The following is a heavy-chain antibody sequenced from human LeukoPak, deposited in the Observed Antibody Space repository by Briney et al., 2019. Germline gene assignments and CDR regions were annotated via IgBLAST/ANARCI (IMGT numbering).Heavy chain of an antibody. J-gene: IGHJ6*03. CDR2: IYYNGKT. Sequence: SETLSLTCTVSGGSISSDYWSWIRQSPGKELEWFGYIYYNGKTNNNPSLKSRATISIDTSKNQFSLRLTSVTAADTAVYYCARTSHYFASGTGKSIYMDVWDKGTTVTVSS. D-gene: IGHD3-10*01. V-gene: IGHV4-59*01. CDR3: ARTSHYFASGTGKSIYMDV. CDR1: GGSISSDY.